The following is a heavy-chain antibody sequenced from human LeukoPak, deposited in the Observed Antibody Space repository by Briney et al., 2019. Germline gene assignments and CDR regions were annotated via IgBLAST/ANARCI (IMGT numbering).Heavy chain of an antibody. D-gene: IGHD5-18*01. CDR1: GGSISSSSYY. CDR3: ARGLYLSYSYGYYFDY. Sequence: PSETLSLTCTVSGGSISSSSYYWGWIRQPPGKGLEWIGSIYYSGSTYYNPSLKSRVTISVDTSKNQFSLKLSSVTAADTAVYYCARGLYLSYSYGYYFDYWGQGTLVTVSS. V-gene: IGHV4-39*01. CDR2: IYYSGST. J-gene: IGHJ4*02.